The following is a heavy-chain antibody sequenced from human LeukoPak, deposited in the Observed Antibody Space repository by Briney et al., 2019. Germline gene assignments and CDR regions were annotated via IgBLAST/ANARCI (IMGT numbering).Heavy chain of an antibody. J-gene: IGHJ4*02. Sequence: ASVRVSCKASGYIFTNYGISWVRQAPGQGLEWMGWINTYNGNTNYAQKLQGRVTMTTDTSTSTAYMEVRSLRSDDTAVYYCASGKLVRGSYYFDYWGQGTLVTVSS. CDR2: INTYNGNT. CDR3: ASGKLVRGSYYFDY. V-gene: IGHV1-18*01. CDR1: GYIFTNYG. D-gene: IGHD6-13*01.